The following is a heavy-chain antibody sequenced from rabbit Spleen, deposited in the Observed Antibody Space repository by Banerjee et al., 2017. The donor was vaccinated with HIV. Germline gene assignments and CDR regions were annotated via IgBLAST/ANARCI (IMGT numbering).Heavy chain of an antibody. V-gene: IGHV1S45*01. CDR1: GFSFSNKAV. Sequence: QEQLVESGGGLVKPGASLTLTCKASGFSFSNKAVMCWVRQAPGKGLEWISCINMVTGKSVYANWAKGRFIMSRTSSTKVTLQMSSLTAADTATYFCARDTSSSFSSYGMDLWGQGTLVTVS. CDR3: ARDTSSSFSSYGMDL. D-gene: IGHD1-1*01. J-gene: IGHJ6*01. CDR2: INMVTGKS.